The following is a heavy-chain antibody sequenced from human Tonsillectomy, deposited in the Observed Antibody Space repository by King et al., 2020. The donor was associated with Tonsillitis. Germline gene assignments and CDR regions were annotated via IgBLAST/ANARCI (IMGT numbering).Heavy chain of an antibody. CDR3: AKDRILLWFGELSGDAFDI. D-gene: IGHD3-10*01. J-gene: IGHJ3*02. CDR1: GFTFSSYG. CDR2: ISYDGSNK. Sequence: VQLVESGGGVVQPGRPLRLSCAASGFTFSSYGMHWVRQAPGKGLEWVAVISYDGSNKYYADSVKGRFTISRDNSKNTLYLQMNSLRAEDTAVYYCAKDRILLWFGELSGDAFDIWGQGTMVTVSS. V-gene: IGHV3-30*18.